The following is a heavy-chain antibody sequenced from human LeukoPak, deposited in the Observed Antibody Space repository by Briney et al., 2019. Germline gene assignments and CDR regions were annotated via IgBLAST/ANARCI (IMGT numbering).Heavy chain of an antibody. CDR2: IRSDGSSK. V-gene: IGHV3-30*02. D-gene: IGHD4-17*01. Sequence: PGGSLRLSCAASDFTVSSNYMSWVRQAPGKGLEWVALIRSDGSSKNYADSVKGRFTISRDTSKNTVHLQMNNLRAEDTAVYYCAKWSGDYPSYYLDYWGQGTLVTVSS. J-gene: IGHJ4*02. CDR3: AKWSGDYPSYYLDY. CDR1: DFTVSSNY.